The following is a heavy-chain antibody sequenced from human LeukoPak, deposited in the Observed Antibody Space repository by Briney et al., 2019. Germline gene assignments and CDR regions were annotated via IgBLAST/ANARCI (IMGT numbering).Heavy chain of an antibody. CDR2: IYPRDGST. CDR1: GYTFTSNY. J-gene: IGHJ4*02. V-gene: IGHV1-46*01. CDR3: ARDQEGFDY. Sequence: ASVKVSCKASGYTFTSNYIHWVRQAPGQGLEWMGMIYPRDGSTSYAQKFQGRVTVTRDTSTSTVHMELSGLRSEDSAVYYCARDQEGFDYWGQGTLVTVSS.